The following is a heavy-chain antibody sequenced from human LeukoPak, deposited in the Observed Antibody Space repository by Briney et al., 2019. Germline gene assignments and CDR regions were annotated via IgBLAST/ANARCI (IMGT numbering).Heavy chain of an antibody. J-gene: IGHJ3*02. CDR2: INHSGST. Sequence: SETLSLTCAVYGSSFTGYYWTWIRQPPGKGLEWIGEINHSGSTNYNPSLKSRVTISVDTSKNQFSLKLSSVTAADTAVYYCARSITMVRGGDAFDIWGQGTMVTVSS. CDR1: GSSFTGYY. V-gene: IGHV4-34*01. D-gene: IGHD3-10*01. CDR3: ARSITMVRGGDAFDI.